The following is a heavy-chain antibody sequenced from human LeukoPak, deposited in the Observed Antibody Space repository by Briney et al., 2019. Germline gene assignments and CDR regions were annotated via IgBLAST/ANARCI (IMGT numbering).Heavy chain of an antibody. V-gene: IGHV4-34*01. CDR1: VGSLSVYY. D-gene: IGHD1-7*01. CDR2: INHNGDT. Sequence: SETLSLTCAVYVGSLSVYYWSGIREPPGRGGGCVGEINHNGDTSYNTCLKRRGTSSVEESKKQFFLNCNSVAAADPARFFCARGRANWNYFLSAWFDPWGQGTLVTVSS. CDR3: ARGRANWNYFLSAWFDP. J-gene: IGHJ5*02.